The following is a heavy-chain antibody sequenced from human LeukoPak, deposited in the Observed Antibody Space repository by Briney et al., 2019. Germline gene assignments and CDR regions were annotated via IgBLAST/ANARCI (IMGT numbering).Heavy chain of an antibody. CDR1: GFTYGSYS. CDR2: ISSSSSYI. J-gene: IGHJ4*02. Sequence: GGSLRLFCAASGFTYGSYSMNWVRQAPGKGLEWVSSISSSSSYIYYADSVKGRFTISRDNAKNSLYLQMNSLRAEDTAVYYCARDVQFGNKHDYWGQGTLVTVSS. CDR3: ARDVQFGNKHDY. D-gene: IGHD2/OR15-2a*01. V-gene: IGHV3-21*01.